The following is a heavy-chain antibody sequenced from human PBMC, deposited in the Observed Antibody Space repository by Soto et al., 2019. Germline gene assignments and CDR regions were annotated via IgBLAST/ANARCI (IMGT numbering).Heavy chain of an antibody. CDR1: GFTFSSYG. V-gene: IGHV3-30*18. CDR2: ISKDGGTK. J-gene: IGHJ4*02. Sequence: LRLSCAASGFTFSSYGMHWVRQAPGKGLEWVAVISKDGGTKYDADSVKGRFTISXDXXXXTXYXQXXXVRAXDTAVYYCAKETQSSGYGRYFDYWGQGSLVTVST. D-gene: IGHD3-22*01. CDR3: AKETQSSGYGRYFDY.